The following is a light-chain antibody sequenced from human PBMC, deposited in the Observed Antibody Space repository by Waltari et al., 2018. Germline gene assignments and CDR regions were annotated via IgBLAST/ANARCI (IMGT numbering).Light chain of an antibody. CDR3: ISYAGSNNLV. CDR1: SSDVGDY. Sequence: QSALTQPPSASGSPGQSVTISCTGTSSDVGDYVSWYQQHPGKAPKLMISEVTKRPSGVPDRVSGSKSGSTASLTVSGLHAEDEADYYCISYAGSNNLVFGGGTKLTVL. V-gene: IGLV2-8*01. CDR2: EVT. J-gene: IGLJ2*01.